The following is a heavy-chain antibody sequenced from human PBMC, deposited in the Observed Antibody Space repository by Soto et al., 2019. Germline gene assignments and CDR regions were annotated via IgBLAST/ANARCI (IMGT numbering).Heavy chain of an antibody. CDR3: ARGYCTATICDPWFDP. CDR1: GYAFSSYW. V-gene: IGHV5-51*01. D-gene: IGHD2-8*02. J-gene: IGHJ5*02. Sequence: GYAFSSYWIAWVRQMPGKGLEWMGIIYPGDSDTRYSPSFQGQVTISVDKSITTAYLQWSSLKASDTAMYYCARGYCTATICDPWFDPWGQGTLVTVSS. CDR2: IYPGDSDT.